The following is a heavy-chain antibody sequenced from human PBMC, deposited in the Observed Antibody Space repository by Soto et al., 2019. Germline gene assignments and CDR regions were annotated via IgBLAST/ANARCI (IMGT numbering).Heavy chain of an antibody. CDR2: ISAYNGNT. D-gene: IGHD3-3*01. CDR1: GYTFTSYG. Sequence: QVPLVQSGAEVKKPGASVKVSCKASGYTFTSYGISWVRQAPGQGLEWMGWISAYNGNTNYAQKLQGRVTMTTDTSTSTAYMELRSLRSDDTAVYYCASPLEAYDFWSGYYLDYYYYGMDVWGQGTTVTVSS. CDR3: ASPLEAYDFWSGYYLDYYYYGMDV. J-gene: IGHJ6*02. V-gene: IGHV1-18*01.